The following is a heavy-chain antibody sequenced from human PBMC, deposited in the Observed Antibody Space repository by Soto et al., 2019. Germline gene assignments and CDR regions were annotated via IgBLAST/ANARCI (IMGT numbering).Heavy chain of an antibody. Sequence: SVKVSCKASGGTFSSYAISWVRQAPGQGLEWMGGIIPIFGTANYAQKFQGRVTITADKSTSTAYMELSSLRSEDTAVYYCAGDSGSYSPFDYWGQGTLVTVSS. V-gene: IGHV1-69*06. CDR3: AGDSGSYSPFDY. D-gene: IGHD1-26*01. CDR1: GGTFSSYA. J-gene: IGHJ4*02. CDR2: IIPIFGTA.